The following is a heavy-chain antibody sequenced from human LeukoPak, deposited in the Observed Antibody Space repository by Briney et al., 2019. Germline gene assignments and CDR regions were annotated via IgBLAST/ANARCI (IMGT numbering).Heavy chain of an antibody. Sequence: GGSLRLSCAASGFTFSNAWMSWVRQAPGKGLEWVGRIKSKTGGGTTDYAAPVKGRFTISRDDSKNTLYLQMNSLKTEDTAVYYCTTAALQNIPYWGQGTLVTVSS. CDR3: TTAALQNIPY. CDR2: IKSKTGGGTT. J-gene: IGHJ4*02. D-gene: IGHD2/OR15-2a*01. V-gene: IGHV3-15*01. CDR1: GFTFSNAW.